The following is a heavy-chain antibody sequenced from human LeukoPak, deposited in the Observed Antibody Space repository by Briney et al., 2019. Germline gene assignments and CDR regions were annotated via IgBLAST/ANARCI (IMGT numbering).Heavy chain of an antibody. CDR2: IYSGGST. CDR1: GFTVSSNY. CDR3: AREGGGDYDSSGYPHDVFDI. J-gene: IGHJ3*02. V-gene: IGHV3-53*01. D-gene: IGHD3-22*01. Sequence: TVRSLRLSCAASGFTVSSNYMSWVRQAPGKGLEWVSVIYSGGSTYYADSVKGRFTISRDNSKNTLYLQMNSLRAEDTAVYYCAREGGGDYDSSGYPHDVFDIWGQGTMVTVSS.